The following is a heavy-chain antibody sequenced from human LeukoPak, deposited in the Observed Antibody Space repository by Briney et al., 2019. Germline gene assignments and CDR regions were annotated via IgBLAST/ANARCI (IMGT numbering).Heavy chain of an antibody. CDR3: ARGIGGYVWGSYSYYFDY. D-gene: IGHD3-16*01. CDR1: GGTFSSYA. Sequence: GSSVKVSCKASGGTFSSYAISWVRQAPGQGLEWMGGIIPIFGTANYAQKFRGRVTITADESTSTAYMELSSLRSEDTAVYYCARGIGGYVWGSYSYYFDYWGQGTLVTVSS. J-gene: IGHJ4*02. CDR2: IIPIFGTA. V-gene: IGHV1-69*01.